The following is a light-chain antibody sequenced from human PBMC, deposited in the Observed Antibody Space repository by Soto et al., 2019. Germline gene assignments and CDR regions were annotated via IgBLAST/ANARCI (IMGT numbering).Light chain of an antibody. CDR1: QGIRSY. Sequence: DIQLTQSPSFLSASVGDRVTITCRASQGIRSYLAWYQQKPGKAPKLLIYAASTLQSGVPSRFSGSRSGTEFTLTISSLQPEDFATYYCQQLNSYPWTFGQGTKVEIK. V-gene: IGKV1-9*01. J-gene: IGKJ1*01. CDR3: QQLNSYPWT. CDR2: AAS.